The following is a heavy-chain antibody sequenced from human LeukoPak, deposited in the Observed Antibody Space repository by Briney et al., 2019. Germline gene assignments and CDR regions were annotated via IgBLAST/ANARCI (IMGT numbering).Heavy chain of an antibody. Sequence: PSETLSLTCTVSGGSISSSSYYWGWIRQPPGKGLEWIGSIYYSGSTNYNPSLKSRVTISVDTSKNQFSLKLSSVTAADTAVYYCARVVGSSLEESWFDPWGQGTLVTVSS. CDR1: GGSISSSSYY. CDR3: ARVVGSSLEESWFDP. CDR2: IYYSGST. J-gene: IGHJ5*02. V-gene: IGHV4-39*07. D-gene: IGHD6-6*01.